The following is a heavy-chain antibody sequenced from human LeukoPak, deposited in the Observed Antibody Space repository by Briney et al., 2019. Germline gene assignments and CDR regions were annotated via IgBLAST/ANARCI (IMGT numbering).Heavy chain of an antibody. V-gene: IGHV4-4*09. CDR2: IYTSGST. D-gene: IGHD1-26*01. Sequence: SETLSLTCTVSGGSISSYYWSWIRQPPGKGLEWIGYIYTSGSTNYNPSLKSRVTISVDTSKNQFSLKLSSVIAADTAVYYCARSLGAGYYYYYMDVWGKGTTVTVSS. CDR1: GGSISSYY. J-gene: IGHJ6*03. CDR3: ARSLGAGYYYYYMDV.